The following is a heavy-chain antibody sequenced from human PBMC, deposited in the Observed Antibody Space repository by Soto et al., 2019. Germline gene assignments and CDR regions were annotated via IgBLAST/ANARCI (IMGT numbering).Heavy chain of an antibody. Sequence: PGESLKISCKGSGYSFTSYWISWVRQMPGKGLEWMGRIDPSDSYTNYSPSFQGHVTISADKSISTAYLQWSSLKASDTAMCYCARRTDYGDYEYYYGMDVWGQGTTVTVSS. V-gene: IGHV5-10-1*01. CDR2: IDPSDSYT. CDR3: ARRTDYGDYEYYYGMDV. D-gene: IGHD4-17*01. CDR1: GYSFTSYW. J-gene: IGHJ6*02.